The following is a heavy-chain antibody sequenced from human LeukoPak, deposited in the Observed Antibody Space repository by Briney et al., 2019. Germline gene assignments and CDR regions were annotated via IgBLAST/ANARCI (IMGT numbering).Heavy chain of an antibody. D-gene: IGHD5-12*01. V-gene: IGHV3-30*18. CDR1: GFTFSSYG. CDR2: ISYDGSNK. CDR3: AKTYSGYDSDDY. J-gene: IGHJ4*02. Sequence: RRSLRLSCAASGFTFSSYGMHWVRQAPGKGLEWVAVISYDGSNKYYADSVKGRFTISRDNSKNTLYLQMNSLRAEDTAVYYCAKTYSGYDSDDYWGQGTLVTVSS.